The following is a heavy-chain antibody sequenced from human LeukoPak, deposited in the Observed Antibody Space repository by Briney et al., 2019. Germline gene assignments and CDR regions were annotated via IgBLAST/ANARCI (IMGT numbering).Heavy chain of an antibody. CDR2: MNPNSGYT. CDR3: ARVAGSIDY. CDR1: GCTFTTYD. D-gene: IGHD6-19*01. J-gene: IGHJ4*02. Sequence: ASVKVSCKASGCTFTTYDINWVRQATGQGLEWMGWMNPNSGYTGYAQKFQGRVTITRDTSISTAYKELSSLRSEDTAVYYCARVAGSIDYWGQGTLVTVSS. V-gene: IGHV1-8*03.